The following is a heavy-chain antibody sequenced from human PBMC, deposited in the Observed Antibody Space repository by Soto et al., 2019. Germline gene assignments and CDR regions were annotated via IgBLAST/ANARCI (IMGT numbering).Heavy chain of an antibody. D-gene: IGHD1-26*01. Sequence: EVQLVESGGGLVQPGVSLRLSCAASGFTFSSYWMHWVRQAPGKGLVWVSRINSDGSSTSYADSVKGRFTISRDNAKNTLYLQRNSLRAEDTAVYYCARGEWELPDYYYYGMDVWGQGTTVTVSS. CDR2: INSDGSST. CDR1: GFTFSSYW. J-gene: IGHJ6*02. V-gene: IGHV3-74*01. CDR3: ARGEWELPDYYYYGMDV.